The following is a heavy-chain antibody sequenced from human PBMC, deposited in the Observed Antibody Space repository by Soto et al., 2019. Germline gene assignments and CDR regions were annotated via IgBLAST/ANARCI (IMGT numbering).Heavy chain of an antibody. J-gene: IGHJ5*02. CDR2: IYYSGST. V-gene: IGHV4-59*01. D-gene: IGHD2-2*01. CDR3: ARQGPASILTSWFDP. Sequence: PSGTLALTCAVSGGSIRSYDWSWIRQPPGKGLEWIGYIYYSGSTNYNPSLKSRATISLDTSKNQFSLKLSSVTAADTAVYYCARQGPASILTSWFDPWGQGTLVTVSS. CDR1: GGSIRSYD.